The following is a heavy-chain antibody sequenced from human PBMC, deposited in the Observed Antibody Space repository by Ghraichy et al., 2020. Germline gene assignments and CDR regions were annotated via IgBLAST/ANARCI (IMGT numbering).Heavy chain of an antibody. D-gene: IGHD3-3*01. Sequence: GGSLRLSCAASGFTFSSYWMHWVRQAPGKGLVWVSRINSDGSSTSYADSVKGRFTISRDNAKNTLYLQMNSLRAEDTAVYYCARKREITIFGVVITFFDYWGQGTLVTVSS. CDR2: INSDGSST. CDR1: GFTFSSYW. J-gene: IGHJ4*02. CDR3: ARKREITIFGVVITFFDY. V-gene: IGHV3-74*01.